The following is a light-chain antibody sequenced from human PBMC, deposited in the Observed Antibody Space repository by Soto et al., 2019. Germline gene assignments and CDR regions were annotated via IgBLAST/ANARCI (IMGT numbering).Light chain of an antibody. J-gene: IGLJ3*02. CDR3: VLYMGSGMSV. V-gene: IGLV8-61*01. CDR1: SGSVSTSYY. Sequence: QTVVTQEPSFSVSPGGTVTLTCALSSGSVSTSYYPSWYQQTPGQAPRTLIYNTNTRSSGVPDRFSGSILGNKAALTITGAKADDESVYYCVLYMGSGMSVFGGGTKPTVL. CDR2: NTN.